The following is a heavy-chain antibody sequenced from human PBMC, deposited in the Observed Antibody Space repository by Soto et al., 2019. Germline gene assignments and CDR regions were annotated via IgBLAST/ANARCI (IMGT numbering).Heavy chain of an antibody. CDR1: GGSISSGDSY. V-gene: IGHV4-30-4*01. J-gene: IGHJ5*02. D-gene: IGHD2-15*01. Sequence: QVQLQESGPGLVKPSKPLSLTCTVSGGSISSGDSYWSWIRQPPGKGLEWIGYIYYSGSTYYNPSLKSRVTISVDTSKIQFSLKLSSVTAAATAVYYCARYPSLVVVAANWFDPWGQGTLVTVSS. CDR2: IYYSGST. CDR3: ARYPSLVVVAANWFDP.